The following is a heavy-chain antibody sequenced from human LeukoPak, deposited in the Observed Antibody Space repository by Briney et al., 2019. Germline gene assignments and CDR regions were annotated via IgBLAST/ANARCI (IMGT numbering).Heavy chain of an antibody. CDR2: IYPGDSDT. CDR1: GFSFNNYW. CDR3: ARRNGDYELDY. D-gene: IGHD4-17*01. V-gene: IGHV5-51*01. J-gene: IGHJ4*02. Sequence: GESLKISCKGSGFSFNNYWVGWVRQMPGKGLEWMGIIYPGDSDTRYSPSFQGQVTISADKSISTAYLQWSSLKASDTAMYYCARRNGDYELDYWGQGTLVTVSS.